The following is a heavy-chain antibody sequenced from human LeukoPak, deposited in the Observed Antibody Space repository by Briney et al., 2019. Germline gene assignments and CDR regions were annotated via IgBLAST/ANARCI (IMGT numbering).Heavy chain of an antibody. J-gene: IGHJ4*02. D-gene: IGHD2-21*02. CDR1: GGSISSYY. Sequence: PSETLSLTCTVSGGSISSYYWSWIRQPAGKGLEWIGRIYTSGSTNYNPSLKSRVTMSVDTSKNQFSLKLSSVTAADTAVYYCTRAYCGGDCYSVAYYFDYWGQGTLVTVSS. V-gene: IGHV4-4*07. CDR2: IYTSGST. CDR3: TRAYCGGDCYSVAYYFDY.